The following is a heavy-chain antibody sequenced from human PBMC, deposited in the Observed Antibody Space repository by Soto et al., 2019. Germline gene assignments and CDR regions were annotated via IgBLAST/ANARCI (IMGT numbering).Heavy chain of an antibody. J-gene: IGHJ4*02. Sequence: QVQLVESGGGVVQPGRSLRLSCAASGFTFSSYAMHWVRQAPGKGLEWVAVISYDGSNKYYADSVKGRFTISRDISKNALYLQMNSLRAEDTAVYYCARSPGYGLYYFDYWGQGTLVTVSS. CDR1: GFTFSSYA. CDR3: ARSPGYGLYYFDY. D-gene: IGHD2-8*01. CDR2: ISYDGSNK. V-gene: IGHV3-30-3*01.